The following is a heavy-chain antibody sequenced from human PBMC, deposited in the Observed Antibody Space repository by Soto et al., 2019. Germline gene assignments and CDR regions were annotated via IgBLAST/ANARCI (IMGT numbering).Heavy chain of an antibody. CDR2: ISAYNGNT. V-gene: IGHV1-18*04. D-gene: IGHD2-2*01. CDR1: GYTFTSYG. Sequence: ASVKVSCKASGYTFTSYGISWVRQAPGQGLEWMGWISAYNGNTNYAQKFQGRVTITADESTSTAHMELSSLRSEDTAVYYCAREDIVVVPAAGNHYYYYGMDVWGQGTTVTVSS. CDR3: AREDIVVVPAAGNHYYYYGMDV. J-gene: IGHJ6*02.